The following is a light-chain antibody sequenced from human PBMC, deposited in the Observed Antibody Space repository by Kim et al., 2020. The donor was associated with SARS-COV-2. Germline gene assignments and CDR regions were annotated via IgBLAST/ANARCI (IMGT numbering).Light chain of an antibody. V-gene: IGKV1-8*01. Sequence: SASTGDRVTITCRASQGISSYLAWYQQKPGKAPKLLIYAASTLQSGVPSRFSGSGSGTDFTLTISCLQSEDFATYYCHQYYSYPQTFGQGTKLE. CDR3: HQYYSYPQT. J-gene: IGKJ2*01. CDR1: QGISSY. CDR2: AAS.